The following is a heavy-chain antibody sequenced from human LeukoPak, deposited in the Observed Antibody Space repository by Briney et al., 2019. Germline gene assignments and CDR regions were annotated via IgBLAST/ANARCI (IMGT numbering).Heavy chain of an antibody. CDR3: ASGIRGDYYDSSGYLDY. CDR2: IYYSGNT. CDR1: GGSISSSSYY. D-gene: IGHD3-22*01. V-gene: IGHV4-39*01. J-gene: IGHJ4*02. Sequence: PSETLSLTCTVSGGSISSSSYYWGWIRQPPGKGLEWIGSIYYSGNTYYNPSLKSRVTISVDTSKNQFSLKLSSVTAADTAVYYCASGIRGDYYDSSGYLDYWGQGTLVTVSS.